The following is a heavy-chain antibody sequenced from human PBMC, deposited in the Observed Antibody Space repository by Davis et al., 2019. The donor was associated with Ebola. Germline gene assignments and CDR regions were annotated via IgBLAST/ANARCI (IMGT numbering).Heavy chain of an antibody. Sequence: PGGSLRLSCAASGFTFADYAMHWVRQAPGKGLEWVSGISWNSGSIGYADSVKGRFTISRDNAKNSLYLQMNSLRAEDTALYYCAKVHRGYVLFYYFDYWGQGTLVTVSS. CDR3: AKVHRGYVLFYYFDY. CDR1: GFTFADYA. V-gene: IGHV3-9*01. D-gene: IGHD6-25*01. J-gene: IGHJ4*02. CDR2: ISWNSGSI.